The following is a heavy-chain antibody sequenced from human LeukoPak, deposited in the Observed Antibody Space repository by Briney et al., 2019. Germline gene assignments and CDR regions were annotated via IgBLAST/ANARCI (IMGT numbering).Heavy chain of an antibody. CDR2: INADNGNT. D-gene: IGHD3-22*01. J-gene: IGHJ4*02. V-gene: IGHV1-3*03. CDR3: ARVPRGPIGYDHSGRDTFDY. Sequence: ASVKVSCKASGYTFTRYAMHWVRQAPGQRLEWMGWINADNGNTKYSQEFQGRVTITRDTSASTAYMELSSLRSEDMAVYYCARVPRGPIGYDHSGRDTFDYWGQGTLVTVSS. CDR1: GYTFTRYA.